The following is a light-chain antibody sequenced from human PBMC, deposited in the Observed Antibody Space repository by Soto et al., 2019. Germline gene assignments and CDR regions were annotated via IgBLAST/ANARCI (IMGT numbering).Light chain of an antibody. CDR3: SSYTSGSPL. V-gene: IGLV2-14*01. CDR1: SSDVGGYNY. J-gene: IGLJ2*01. Sequence: QSALTQPASVSGSPGQSITISCTGTSSDVGGYNYVSWYQQHPGKAPKLMIYDVSNRPSGVSNRFSGSKSGNTASLTLSGLQAEDEADYYCSSYTSGSPLFGGGTKLTVL. CDR2: DVS.